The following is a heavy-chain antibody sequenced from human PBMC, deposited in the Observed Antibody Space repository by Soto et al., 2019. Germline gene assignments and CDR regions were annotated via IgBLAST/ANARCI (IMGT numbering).Heavy chain of an antibody. Sequence: QVQLVESGGGVVQPGRSLRLSCAASGFTFSSYGMHWVRQAPGKGLEWVAVISYDGSNKYYADPVKGRFTISRDNSKNTLYLQMNSLRAEDTAVYYCAKDSRMVVVTAPCDYWGQGTLVSVSS. J-gene: IGHJ4*02. D-gene: IGHD2-21*02. V-gene: IGHV3-30*18. CDR2: ISYDGSNK. CDR3: AKDSRMVVVTAPCDY. CDR1: GFTFSSYG.